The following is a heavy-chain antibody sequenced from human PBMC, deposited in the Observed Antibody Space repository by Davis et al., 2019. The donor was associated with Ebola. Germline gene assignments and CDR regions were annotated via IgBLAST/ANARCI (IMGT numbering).Heavy chain of an antibody. J-gene: IGHJ6*02. V-gene: IGHV3-73*01. CDR1: GFTFSGSA. CDR2: IRSKANSYAT. CDR3: TRLGDSSGYYYYYYYGMDV. D-gene: IGHD3-22*01. Sequence: PGGSLRLSCAASGFTFSGSAMHWVRQASGKGLEWVGRIRSKANSYATAYAASVKGRFTISRDDSKNTAYLQMNSLKTEDTAVYYCTRLGDSSGYYYYYYYGMDVWGQGTTVTVSS.